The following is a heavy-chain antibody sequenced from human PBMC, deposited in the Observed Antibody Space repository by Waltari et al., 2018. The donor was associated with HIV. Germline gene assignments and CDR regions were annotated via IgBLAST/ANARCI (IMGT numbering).Heavy chain of an antibody. D-gene: IGHD2-15*01. CDR2: IKEDEIGN. Sequence: EVQLVESGGGLVQPGGSLRLSCAASGFTFSTYLMGCVRQAPGKGLEWVANIKEDEIGNYYVDSVKGRVTISGDNAKNSLYLQMNSLRAEDTAVYYCARVGGWGWFDPWGQGTLVTVSS. J-gene: IGHJ5*02. V-gene: IGHV3-7*01. CDR3: ARVGGWGWFDP. CDR1: GFTFSTYL.